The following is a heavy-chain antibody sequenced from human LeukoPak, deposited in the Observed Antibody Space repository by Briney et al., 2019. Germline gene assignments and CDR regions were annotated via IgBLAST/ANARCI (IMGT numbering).Heavy chain of an antibody. CDR3: TTDSNYYDSSGYSRDY. J-gene: IGHJ4*02. CDR2: ISSNGGST. Sequence: GGSLRLSCAASGFTFSSYAMHWVRQAPGKGLEYVSAISSNGGSTYYANSVKGRFTISRDNSKNTLYLQMNSLKTEDTAVYYCTTDSNYYDSSGYSRDYWGQGTLVTVSS. D-gene: IGHD3-22*01. V-gene: IGHV3-64*01. CDR1: GFTFSSYA.